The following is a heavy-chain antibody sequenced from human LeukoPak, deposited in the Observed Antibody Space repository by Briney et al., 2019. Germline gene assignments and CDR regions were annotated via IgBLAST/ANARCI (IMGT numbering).Heavy chain of an antibody. Sequence: ASVKVSCKASGYTFTSYDINWVRQATGHGLEWMGWMNPNSGNTGYAQKFQGRVTITRNTSISTAHMELSSLRSEDTAVYYCARVGSYGGPVDYWGQGTLVTVSS. CDR1: GYTFTSYD. CDR3: ARVGSYGGPVDY. J-gene: IGHJ4*02. CDR2: MNPNSGNT. D-gene: IGHD5-18*01. V-gene: IGHV1-8*03.